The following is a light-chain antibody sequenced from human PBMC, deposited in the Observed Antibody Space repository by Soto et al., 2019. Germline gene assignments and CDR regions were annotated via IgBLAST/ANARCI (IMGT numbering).Light chain of an antibody. CDR3: QQDYNLPIT. V-gene: IGKV3D-7*01. Sequence: DIVMTQSPDTLSLSPGERATLSCRASQSVTSNYLSWYQQKAGQAPRLLLYGASTRATGIPARFSGSGSGTDFTLTISSLQPEDFAVYYCQQDYNLPITFGQGTRLEI. CDR2: GAS. CDR1: QSVTSNY. J-gene: IGKJ5*01.